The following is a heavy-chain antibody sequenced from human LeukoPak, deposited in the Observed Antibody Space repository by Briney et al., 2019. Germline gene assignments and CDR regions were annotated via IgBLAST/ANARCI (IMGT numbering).Heavy chain of an antibody. D-gene: IGHD3-10*01. CDR1: GASIRTYY. J-gene: IGHJ4*02. CDR3: VQDGPLRSDY. CDR2: IFASGTT. V-gene: IGHV4-4*07. Sequence: PSETLSLTCTVSGASIRTYYWSWIRQPAGKGLEWVGRIFASGTTNYNPSLESRVAMSVATSKNQFSRIRLRVTPAETAIYYLVQDGPLRSDYWGQGTLGTVSS.